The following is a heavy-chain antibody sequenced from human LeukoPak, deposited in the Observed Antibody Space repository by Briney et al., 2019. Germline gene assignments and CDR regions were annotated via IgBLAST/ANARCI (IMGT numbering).Heavy chain of an antibody. CDR3: ARLSGWAYRTAYYFDY. D-gene: IGHD6-19*01. CDR2: IIPIFGTA. Sequence: ASVKVSCKASGGTFSSYAISWVRQAPGQGLEWMGGIIPIFGTANYAQKFQGRVTITADESTSTAYMELSSLRSEDTAVYYCARLSGWAYRTAYYFDYWGQGTLVTVSS. CDR1: GGTFSSYA. V-gene: IGHV1-69*13. J-gene: IGHJ4*02.